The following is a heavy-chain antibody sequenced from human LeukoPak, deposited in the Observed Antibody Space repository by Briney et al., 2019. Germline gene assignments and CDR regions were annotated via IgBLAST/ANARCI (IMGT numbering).Heavy chain of an antibody. CDR3: ARDPAQCYYTDV. CDR2: INPRSPGT. CDR1: GYRFTAYY. Sequence: ASVKVSCKASGYRFTAYYIHWVRQAPGQGLEWMGWINPRSPGTNYAQKSQGRVTMTRDTSSSTAYMELNSLTSDDTAVYYCARDPAQCYYTDVWGIGTTVTVFS. D-gene: IGHD2-2*01. J-gene: IGHJ6*03. V-gene: IGHV1-2*02.